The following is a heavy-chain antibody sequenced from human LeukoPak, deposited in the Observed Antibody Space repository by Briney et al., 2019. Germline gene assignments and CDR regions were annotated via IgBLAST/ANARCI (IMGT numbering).Heavy chain of an antibody. CDR1: GGSISSYY. D-gene: IGHD3-22*01. Sequence: SETLSLTCTVSGGSISSYYWSWIRQPPGKGLECIGYIYYSGSTNYNPSLKSRVTISVDTSKNQFSLKLSSVTAADTAVYYCARSYDSSGSRFDYWGQGTLVTVSS. J-gene: IGHJ4*02. CDR3: ARSYDSSGSRFDY. V-gene: IGHV4-59*01. CDR2: IYYSGST.